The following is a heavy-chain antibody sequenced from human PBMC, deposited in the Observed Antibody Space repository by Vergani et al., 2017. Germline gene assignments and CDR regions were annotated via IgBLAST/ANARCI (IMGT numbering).Heavy chain of an antibody. D-gene: IGHD3-22*01. J-gene: IGHJ6*03. CDR2: IYYSGST. Sequence: QVQLQESGPGLVKPSETLSLTCTVSGGSISSYYWSWIRQPPGKGLEWIGYIYYSGSTNYNPSLKSRVTISVDTSKNQFSLKLSSVTAADTAVYYCARAVVLVVPEGYHYYYYMDVWGKGP. V-gene: IGHV4-59*01. CDR3: ARAVVLVVPEGYHYYYYMDV. CDR1: GGSISSYY.